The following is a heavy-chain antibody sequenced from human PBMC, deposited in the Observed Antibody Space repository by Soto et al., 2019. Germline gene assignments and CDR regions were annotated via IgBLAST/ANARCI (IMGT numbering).Heavy chain of an antibody. CDR2: IWYDGSNK. J-gene: IGHJ4*02. Sequence: QVQLVESGGGVVQPGRSLRLSCEASGFTFSSYGMHWVRQAPGKGLEWVAVIWYDGSNKYYADSVKGRFTISRDNSKNTLYLQMNSLRAEDTAVYYCARQNDYSLYFYFDYWGQGTLVTVSS. V-gene: IGHV3-33*01. CDR1: GFTFSSYG. D-gene: IGHD4-4*01. CDR3: ARQNDYSLYFYFDY.